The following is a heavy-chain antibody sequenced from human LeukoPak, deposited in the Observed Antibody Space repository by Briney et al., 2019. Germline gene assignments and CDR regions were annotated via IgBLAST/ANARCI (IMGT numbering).Heavy chain of an antibody. CDR3: AKDRSINAFDI. Sequence: SETLSLTCTVSGGSIGADHWSWIRQPPGKGLEWIGYMSPSGSTNYNPSLKNRGTIFRDTSKNQFFLKLSAVTAADTAVYYCAKDRSINAFDIRGQGTVVNLS. J-gene: IGHJ3*02. V-gene: IGHV4-59*01. CDR1: GGSIGADH. CDR2: MSPSGST. D-gene: IGHD2-21*01.